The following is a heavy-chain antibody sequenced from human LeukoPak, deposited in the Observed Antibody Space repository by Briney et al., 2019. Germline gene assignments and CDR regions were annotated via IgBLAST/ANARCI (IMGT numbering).Heavy chain of an antibody. CDR2: TSATSSHI. Sequence: GGSLRLSCTASGFTFSTSEMSWVRHAPGKGLEWVSYTSATSSHIFYAGSVKGRFTISRDNAKNSLYLQMTSLRAEDTAVYYCAREDTADAFDIWGQGTMVTVSS. J-gene: IGHJ3*02. V-gene: IGHV3-48*03. CDR1: GFTFSTSE. CDR3: AREDTADAFDI. D-gene: IGHD5-18*01.